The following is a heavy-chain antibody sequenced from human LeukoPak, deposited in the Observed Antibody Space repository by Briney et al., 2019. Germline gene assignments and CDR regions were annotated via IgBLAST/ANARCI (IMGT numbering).Heavy chain of an antibody. CDR2: INGSGDAT. CDR1: GFTFSSYT. Sequence: PGGSLRLSYAASGFTFSSYTMTWVRPAPGKVLEWVSFINGSGDATKYADFVMGRFTISRDNSKNTVSLQMNSLRAEDTAVYYCAKSDCGSDGCKLLNYWGQGTLVMASS. V-gene: IGHV3-23*01. D-gene: IGHD2-21*01. J-gene: IGHJ4*02. CDR3: AKSDCGSDGCKLLNY.